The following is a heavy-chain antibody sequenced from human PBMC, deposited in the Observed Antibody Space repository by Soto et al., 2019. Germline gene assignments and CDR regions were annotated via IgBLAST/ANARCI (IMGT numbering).Heavy chain of an antibody. CDR1: GFTFSSYE. J-gene: IGHJ4*02. CDR2: ISSSGSTI. V-gene: IGHV3-48*03. CDR3: ARDLGYSYGYKYYFDY. Sequence: PGGSLRLSCAASGFTFSSYEMNWVRQAPGKGLEWVSYISSSGSTIYYADSVKGRFTISRDNAKNSLYLQMNSLRAEDTAVYYCARDLGYSYGYKYYFDYRGQGTLVTVSS. D-gene: IGHD5-18*01.